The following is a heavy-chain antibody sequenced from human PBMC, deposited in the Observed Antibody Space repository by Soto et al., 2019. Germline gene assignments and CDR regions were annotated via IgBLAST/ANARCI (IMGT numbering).Heavy chain of an antibody. CDR1: GFTFSSYA. J-gene: IGHJ4*02. Sequence: EVQLLESGGGLVQPGGSLRLSCAAYGFTFSSYAMNWVRQAPGKGLEWVSVISGSDGSTYYADPVKGRFTISRDNSKNTLNLQMNSLRAEDTAVYYCARRSSSWYFDYWGQGTLVTVSS. CDR3: ARRSSSWYFDY. CDR2: ISGSDGST. D-gene: IGHD6-13*01. V-gene: IGHV3-23*01.